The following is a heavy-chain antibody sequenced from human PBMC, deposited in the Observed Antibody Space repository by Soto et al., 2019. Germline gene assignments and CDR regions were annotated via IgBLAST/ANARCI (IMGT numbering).Heavy chain of an antibody. Sequence: GGSLRLSCAASGFTFSSYAMSWVRQAPGKGLEWVSAISGSGGSTYYADSVKGRFTISRDNSKNTLYLQMNSLRAEDTAVYYYAKAYYYDSSGAFDYWGQGTLVTVSS. D-gene: IGHD3-22*01. CDR2: ISGSGGST. CDR1: GFTFSSYA. V-gene: IGHV3-23*01. CDR3: AKAYYYDSSGAFDY. J-gene: IGHJ4*02.